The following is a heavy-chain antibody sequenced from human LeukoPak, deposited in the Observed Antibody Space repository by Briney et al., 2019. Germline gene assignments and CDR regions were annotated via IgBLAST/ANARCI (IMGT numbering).Heavy chain of an antibody. CDR2: IYPGDSDT. J-gene: IGHJ4*02. D-gene: IGHD3-3*01. V-gene: IGHV5-51*01. CDR3: ARGRTIFGVADDFDY. Sequence: GESLKISCKGSGYSFTSYCIGWVRQMPGKGLEWMGIIYPGDSDTRYSPSFQGLVTISADKSISTAYLQWSSLKASDTAMYYCARGRTIFGVADDFDYWGQGTLVTVSS. CDR1: GYSFTSYC.